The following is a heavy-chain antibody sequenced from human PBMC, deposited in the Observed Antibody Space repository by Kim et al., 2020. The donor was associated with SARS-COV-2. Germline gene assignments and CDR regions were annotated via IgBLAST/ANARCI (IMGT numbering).Heavy chain of an antibody. J-gene: IGHJ4*02. V-gene: IGHV1-46*01. D-gene: IGHD3-10*01. CDR3: ARVARYGSGNFDY. Sequence: RYARNFQGRVTMTSDTSTSTVYVDLSSLRSEDTAVYYCARVARYGSGNFDYWGQGTLVTVFS.